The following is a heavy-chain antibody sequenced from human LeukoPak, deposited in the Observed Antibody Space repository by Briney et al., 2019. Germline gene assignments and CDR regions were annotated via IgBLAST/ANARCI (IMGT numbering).Heavy chain of an antibody. CDR2: IHNSGTT. D-gene: IGHD3-10*01. J-gene: IGHJ4*02. CDR1: GRPFSGYF. Sequence: TSETLSLTCAVSGRPFSGYFWSWIRQPPGKGLEWIGEIHNSGTTNYNPSLNSRVTISEDTSKNQFYLNLSSVTAADTAVYYCARRYYYNLGSFPFDFWGQGTLVTVSS. V-gene: IGHV4-34*01. CDR3: ARRYYYNLGSFPFDF.